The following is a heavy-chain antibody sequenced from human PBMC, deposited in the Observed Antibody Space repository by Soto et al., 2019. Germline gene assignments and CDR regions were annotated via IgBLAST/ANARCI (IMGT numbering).Heavy chain of an antibody. CDR1: EFTFSSYA. J-gene: IGHJ4*02. CDR3: ASGKSGSYDF. Sequence: EVQLVESGGGLVKPGGSLRLSCAASEFTFSSYALNWVRQAPGKGLEWVSSISGGGTYIYYADSVKGRFTISRDNAKNSLYLQMNSLRADDTAVYYCASGKSGSYDFWGQGTLVTFSS. CDR2: ISGGGTYI. D-gene: IGHD1-26*01. V-gene: IGHV3-21*01.